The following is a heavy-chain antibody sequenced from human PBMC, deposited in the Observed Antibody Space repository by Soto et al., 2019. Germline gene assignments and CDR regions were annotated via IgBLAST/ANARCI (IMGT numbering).Heavy chain of an antibody. CDR1: GYTFTSYW. Sequence: GESLKISCKGSGYTFTSYWIGWVRQMPGEGLEWTGVIYPSDSDIRYSPSFQGKVTISADKSITTAYLQWSSLKAADTAMYYCVRSGTSSGRFSDHWGQGTLVTVSS. J-gene: IGHJ4*02. D-gene: IGHD5-12*01. CDR2: IYPSDSDI. CDR3: VRSGTSSGRFSDH. V-gene: IGHV5-51*01.